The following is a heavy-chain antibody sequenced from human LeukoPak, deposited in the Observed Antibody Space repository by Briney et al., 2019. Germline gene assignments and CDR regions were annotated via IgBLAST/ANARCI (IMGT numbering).Heavy chain of an antibody. J-gene: IGHJ3*02. Sequence: GGSLRLSCAASGFTFSNAWMSRVRQAPGKGLEWVGRIKRKIDGGTTDYAAPVKGRFTISRDDSRNTVYVEMNSLQTEDTAVYHCTTEGSTYGHHAIDSWGQGTMVTVSS. CDR2: IKRKIDGGTT. V-gene: IGHV3-15*01. CDR3: TTEGSTYGHHAIDS. CDR1: GFTFSNAW. D-gene: IGHD5-18*01.